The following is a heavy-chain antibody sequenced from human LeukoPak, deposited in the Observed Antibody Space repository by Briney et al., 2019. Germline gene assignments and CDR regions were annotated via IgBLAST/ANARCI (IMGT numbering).Heavy chain of an antibody. D-gene: IGHD5-18*01. CDR1: GGSISSSSNY. Sequence: KPSETLSLTCTVSGGSISSSSNYWGWIRQPPGKGLEWIGTIYYSGSTYYNPSLKSRVTISVDTSKLQFSLMLTSVTAADTAVYYCARRVTIYYYMDVWGKGTTVSVSS. CDR2: IYYSGST. J-gene: IGHJ6*03. V-gene: IGHV4-39*01. CDR3: ARRVTIYYYMDV.